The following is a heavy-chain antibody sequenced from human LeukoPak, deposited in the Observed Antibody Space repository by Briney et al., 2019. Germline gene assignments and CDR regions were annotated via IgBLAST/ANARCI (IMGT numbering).Heavy chain of an antibody. J-gene: IGHJ3*02. D-gene: IGHD2-2*01. Sequence: GGSLRLSCAASGFTFSSYARSWVRQAPGKGLEWVSAISGSGGSTYYADSVKGRFTISRDNSKNTLYLQMNSLRAEDTAVYYCAKELGYCSSTSCYGSDAFDIWGQGTMVTVSS. V-gene: IGHV3-23*01. CDR2: ISGSGGST. CDR3: AKELGYCSSTSCYGSDAFDI. CDR1: GFTFSSYA.